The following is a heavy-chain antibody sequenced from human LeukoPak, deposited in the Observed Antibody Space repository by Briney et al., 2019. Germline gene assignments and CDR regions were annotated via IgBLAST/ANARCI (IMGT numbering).Heavy chain of an antibody. D-gene: IGHD5-18*01. V-gene: IGHV1-18*01. CDR3: ARVMHWDKPMARGRGMDV. CDR2: ISPYNGNT. CDR1: DSTFITYG. Sequence: ASVNVSCKASDSTFITYGIAWLRQAAGQGLEWMGWISPYNGNTNYAQKFQGRVTVTTDTSTSTAYMELRSLRSDDTALYYCARVMHWDKPMARGRGMDVWGQGTTVTVSS. J-gene: IGHJ6*02.